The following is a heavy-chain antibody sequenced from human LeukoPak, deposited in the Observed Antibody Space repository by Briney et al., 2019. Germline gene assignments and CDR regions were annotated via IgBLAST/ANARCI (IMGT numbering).Heavy chain of an antibody. CDR2: GSGDGSQT. V-gene: IGHV3-23*01. CDR1: GFAFRDYA. CDR3: AKAIDSRGHWYERGADY. Sequence: GGSLRLSCAASGFAFRDYAMSWVRQVTGEALEWVATGSGDGSQTYDSVSLKGRFTISRDNFDNTVYLRMSGLRAEDTAIYYCAKAIDSRGHWYERGADYWGQGTPVTVSS. D-gene: IGHD2-21*02. J-gene: IGHJ4*02.